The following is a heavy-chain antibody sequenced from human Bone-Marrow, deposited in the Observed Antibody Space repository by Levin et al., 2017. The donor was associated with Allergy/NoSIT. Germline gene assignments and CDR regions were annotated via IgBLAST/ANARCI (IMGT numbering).Heavy chain of an antibody. CDR3: ARERYYDFWSGYYNLPLLNGMDV. CDR1: GFTFSSYA. Sequence: RGESLKISCAASGFTFSSYAMHWVRQAPGKGLEWVAVISYDGSNKYYADSVKGRFTISRDNSKNTLYLQMNSLRAEDTAVYYCARERYYDFWSGYYNLPLLNGMDVWGQGTTVTVSS. D-gene: IGHD3-3*01. CDR2: ISYDGSNK. V-gene: IGHV3-30-3*01. J-gene: IGHJ6*02.